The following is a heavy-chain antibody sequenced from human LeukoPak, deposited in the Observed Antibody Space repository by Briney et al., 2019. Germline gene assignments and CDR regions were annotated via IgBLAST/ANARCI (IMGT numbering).Heavy chain of an antibody. J-gene: IGHJ4*02. CDR3: ARDYGSGKARGYSPTPFDY. Sequence: GGSLRLSCAASGFTFSSYAMSWVRQAPGKGLEWVSAISGSGGSTYYADSVKGRFTISRDNAKNSLYLQMNSLRAEDTAVYYCARDYGSGKARGYSPTPFDYWGQGTLVTVSS. CDR1: GFTFSSYA. CDR2: ISGSGGST. D-gene: IGHD3-10*01. V-gene: IGHV3-23*01.